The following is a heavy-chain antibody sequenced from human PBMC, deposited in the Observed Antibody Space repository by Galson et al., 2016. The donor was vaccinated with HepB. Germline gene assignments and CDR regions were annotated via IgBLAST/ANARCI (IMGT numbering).Heavy chain of an antibody. CDR3: AIFYRAFDF. D-gene: IGHD2/OR15-2a*01. J-gene: IGHJ4*02. V-gene: IGHV3-11*04. CDR2: ISGSGTPL. CDR1: GLTFSDSY. Sequence: SLRLSCAASGLTFSDSYMTWVRQVPGKGLECLSYISGSGTPLYYADSVKGRFTISRDNAENSLYLQMNSLTADDTAGYYCAIFYRAFDFWGQGTLVIVSS.